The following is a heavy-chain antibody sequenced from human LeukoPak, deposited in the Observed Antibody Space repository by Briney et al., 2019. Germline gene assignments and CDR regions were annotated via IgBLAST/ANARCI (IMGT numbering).Heavy chain of an antibody. D-gene: IGHD4-17*01. Sequence: GGSLRLSCAASGFTFSSYGMHWVRQAPGKGLEWVALISHDGGIDYYGDSVKGRFTISRDNSKHTLYLQMNSLRAEDTAVYYCARTFDYGDYSSGMDVWGQGTTVTVSS. V-gene: IGHV3-30*03. J-gene: IGHJ6*02. CDR2: ISHDGGID. CDR3: ARTFDYGDYSSGMDV. CDR1: GFTFSSYG.